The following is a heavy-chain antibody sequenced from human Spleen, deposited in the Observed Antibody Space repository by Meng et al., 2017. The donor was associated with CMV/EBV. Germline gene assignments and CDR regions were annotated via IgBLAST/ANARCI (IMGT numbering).Heavy chain of an antibody. D-gene: IGHD4-17*01. V-gene: IGHV1-2*02. CDR2: ISPNSGDT. CDR1: GFTFTDYY. Sequence: CKASGFTFTDYYMHWVRQAPGQGLEWMGWISPNSGDTKYAPKFQGRVTVTTDTSISTSYLEVRRLRSDDTAVYYCARDRAGHGDLGNWGQGTLVTVSS. CDR3: ARDRAGHGDLGN. J-gene: IGHJ4*02.